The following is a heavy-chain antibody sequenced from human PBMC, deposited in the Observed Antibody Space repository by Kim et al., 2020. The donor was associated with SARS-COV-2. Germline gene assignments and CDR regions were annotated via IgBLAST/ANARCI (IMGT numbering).Heavy chain of an antibody. D-gene: IGHD3-16*02. CDR3: ARGWGGGGELLRLGELSLDC. Sequence: SQTLSLTCAISGDSVSSNTAAWNWIRQSPSRGLEWLGRTYYRSRWFNDYAVSVRSRITINPDTSKNQFSLQLNSVTPEDTAVYFCARGWGGGGELLRLGELSLDCWGQGTLVTVSS. CDR2: TYYRSRWFN. J-gene: IGHJ4*02. CDR1: GDSVSSNTAA. V-gene: IGHV6-1*01.